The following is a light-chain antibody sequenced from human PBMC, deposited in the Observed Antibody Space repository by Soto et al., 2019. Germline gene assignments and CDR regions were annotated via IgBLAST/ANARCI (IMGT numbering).Light chain of an antibody. CDR2: EGS. J-gene: IGLJ1*01. CDR3: CSYAGRGTYV. V-gene: IGLV2-23*01. CDR1: SSDVGSYNL. Sequence: QSALTQPASVSGSPGQSITISCTGTSSDVGSYNLVSWYQQHPGKAPKLMIYEGSKRPSGVSNRFSGSKSGNTASLTISGLQAEDGADYYCCSYAGRGTYVFGTGTKVTVL.